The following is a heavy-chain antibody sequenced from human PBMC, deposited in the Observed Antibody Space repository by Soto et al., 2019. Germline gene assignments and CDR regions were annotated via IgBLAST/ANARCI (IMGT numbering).Heavy chain of an antibody. Sequence: QVQLQESGPGLVKPSETLSLTCTVSGGSISNYYWSWIRQPPGKGLEWIGYIFYSGSTNYNPSLKSRVTISVDTSKNQFPLKLSSVTAADTAIYYCARDNGYNYGYYRWFDPLGQGTLGTGSS. CDR1: GGSISNYY. CDR2: IFYSGST. CDR3: ARDNGYNYGYYRWFDP. V-gene: IGHV4-59*01. D-gene: IGHD5-18*01. J-gene: IGHJ5*02.